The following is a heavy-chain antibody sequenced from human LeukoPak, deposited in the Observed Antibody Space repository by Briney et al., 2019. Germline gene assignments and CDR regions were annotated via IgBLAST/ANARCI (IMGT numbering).Heavy chain of an antibody. CDR2: IKQDGSEK. CDR3: ARAGTITPEERYDYVWGSYRDPFDY. CDR1: GFTFSSYW. D-gene: IGHD3-16*02. Sequence: GGSLRLSCAASGFTFSSYWMGWVRQAPGKGLEWVANIKQDGSEKYYVDSVKGRFTISRDNAKNSLYLQMNSLRAEDTAVYYCARAGTITPEERYDYVWGSYRDPFDYWGQGTLVTVSS. J-gene: IGHJ4*02. V-gene: IGHV3-7*01.